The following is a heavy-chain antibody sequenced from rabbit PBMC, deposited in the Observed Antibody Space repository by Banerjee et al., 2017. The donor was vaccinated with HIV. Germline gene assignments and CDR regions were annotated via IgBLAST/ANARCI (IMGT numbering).Heavy chain of an antibody. CDR2: IYNGDDSA. J-gene: IGHJ4*01. CDR3: TRVHASYAGYGYDAGYYFDL. Sequence: QQKLEESGGGLGKPGGTLTLTCKASGIDFSSYHYMCWVRQAPGNGLELIACIYNGDDSAYYASWVTGRFTISRSTSLNTVDLQMTSLTAADTATYFCTRVHASYAGYGYDAGYYFDLWGPGTLVTVS. D-gene: IGHD6-1*01. CDR1: GIDFSSYHY. V-gene: IGHV1S43*01.